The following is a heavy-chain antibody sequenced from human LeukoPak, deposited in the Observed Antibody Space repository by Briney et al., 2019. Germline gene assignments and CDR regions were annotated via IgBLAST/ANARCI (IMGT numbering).Heavy chain of an antibody. V-gene: IGHV3-33*06. J-gene: IGHJ4*02. CDR1: GFTLSSYG. Sequence: GGSLRLSCAASGFTLSSYGMHWVRQAPGKGLEWVAVIWYDGSNKYYADSVKGRFTISRDNSKNTLYLQMNSLRAEDTAVYYCAKDQEYSSGSPSPFDYWGQGTLVTVSS. CDR2: IWYDGSNK. D-gene: IGHD6-19*01. CDR3: AKDQEYSSGSPSPFDY.